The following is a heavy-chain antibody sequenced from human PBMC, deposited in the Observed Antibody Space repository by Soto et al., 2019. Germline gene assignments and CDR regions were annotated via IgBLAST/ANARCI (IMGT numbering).Heavy chain of an antibody. J-gene: IGHJ4*02. Sequence: QVQLVESGGGVVQPGRSLRLSCAASGFTFSSYGMHWVRQAPGKGLEWVAVIWYDGSNKYYADSVKGRFTISRDNSKNALYLHMNSLRAEDTAVYYCERAAVGPVVVPTPTFHSFDYLGQGTLVTVSS. CDR3: ERAAVGPVVVPTPTFHSFDY. D-gene: IGHD2-2*01. CDR2: IWYDGSNK. CDR1: GFTFSSYG. V-gene: IGHV3-33*01.